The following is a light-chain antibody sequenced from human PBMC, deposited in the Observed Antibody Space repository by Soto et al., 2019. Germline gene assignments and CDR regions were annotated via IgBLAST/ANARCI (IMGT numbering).Light chain of an antibody. V-gene: IGLV2-14*01. CDR2: EVS. CDR3: SSYTTSSTLVV. CDR1: SNDVGGYNY. J-gene: IGLJ3*02. Sequence: QSALTQPASVSGSPGQSITISCTGTSNDVGGYNYVSWFQQYPGKAPKLMIYEVSNRPSGVSNRFSGSKSGNTASLTISGLQAEDEADYYCSSYTTSSTLVVFGGGTKLTVL.